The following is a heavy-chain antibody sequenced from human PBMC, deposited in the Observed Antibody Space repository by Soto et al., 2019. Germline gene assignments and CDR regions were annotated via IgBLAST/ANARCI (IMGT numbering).Heavy chain of an antibody. D-gene: IGHD3-3*01. J-gene: IGHJ4*02. V-gene: IGHV3-74*01. CDR2: INSDGSST. CDR3: ARDSITPYYDFGSGYSGGIYY. Sequence: EVQLVESGGGLVQPGVSLRLSCAASGFTFSSYWMHWVRQAPGKGLLWVSRINSDGSSTSYADSVKGRFTISRDNDKNKLSHQMTGLRSEDTAVYYCARDSITPYYDFGSGYSGGIYYWGQGTLVTVSS. CDR1: GFTFSSYW.